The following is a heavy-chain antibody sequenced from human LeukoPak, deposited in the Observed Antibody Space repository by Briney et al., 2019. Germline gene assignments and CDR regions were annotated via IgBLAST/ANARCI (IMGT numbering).Heavy chain of an antibody. D-gene: IGHD5-12*01. V-gene: IGHV3-7*01. CDR3: ARDSTRGGYDFGY. J-gene: IGHJ4*02. CDR2: IKQDGSEK. Sequence: PGGSLRLSCAASGFTFSSYWMSWVRQAPGKGLEWVANIKQDGSEKYYVDSVKGRFTISRDNAKNSLYLQMNSLRAEDTAVYYCARDSTRGGYDFGYWGQGTLVTVSS. CDR1: GFTFSSYW.